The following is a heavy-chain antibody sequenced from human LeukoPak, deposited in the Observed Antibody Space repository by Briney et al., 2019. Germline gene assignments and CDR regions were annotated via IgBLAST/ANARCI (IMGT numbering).Heavy chain of an antibody. V-gene: IGHV3-9*01. D-gene: IGHD5-24*01. J-gene: IGHJ4*02. CDR2: IGWNSGTI. CDR1: GFTFDDYA. CDR3: ARDKEMATVVGYFDY. Sequence: GGSLRLSCAASGFTFDDYAMHWVRQAPGKGLEWVSGIGWNSGTIGYADSVKGRFTISRDNAKNSLYLQMSSLRAEDTALYYCARDKEMATVVGYFDYWGQGTLVTASS.